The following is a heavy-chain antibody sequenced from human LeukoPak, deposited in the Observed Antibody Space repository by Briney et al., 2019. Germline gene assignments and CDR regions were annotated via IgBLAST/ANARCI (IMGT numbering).Heavy chain of an antibody. CDR1: GITLSNYG. Sequence: TGGSLRLSCAVSGITLSNYGMSWVRQAPGKGLEWVAGNSDSGGRTNYADSVKGRFPIPRENPKNTLYLQMNSLRAEDTAVYFCAKRGVVIRVILVGFHKEAYYFDSWGQGALVTVSS. J-gene: IGHJ4*02. V-gene: IGHV3-23*01. CDR3: AKRGVVIRVILVGFHKEAYYFDS. CDR2: NSDSGGRT. D-gene: IGHD3-22*01.